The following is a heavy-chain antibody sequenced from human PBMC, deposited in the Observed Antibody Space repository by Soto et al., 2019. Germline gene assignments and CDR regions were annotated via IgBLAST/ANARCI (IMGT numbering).Heavy chain of an antibody. Sequence: EVQLLESGGGLVQPGGSLRLSCAASGFTFSSYAMSWVRQAPGKGLEWVSAISGSGGSTYYADSVKGRFTISRDNSKNTLYLQMNSLRAEDTAVYYCAKDGSGSPQIYYYYYYYMDVWGKGTTVTVSS. D-gene: IGHD3-10*01. J-gene: IGHJ6*03. CDR3: AKDGSGSPQIYYYYYYYMDV. V-gene: IGHV3-23*01. CDR1: GFTFSSYA. CDR2: ISGSGGST.